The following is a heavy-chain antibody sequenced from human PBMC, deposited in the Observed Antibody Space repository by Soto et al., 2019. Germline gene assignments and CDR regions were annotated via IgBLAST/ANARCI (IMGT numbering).Heavy chain of an antibody. CDR1: GFTVSGYG. D-gene: IGHD3-22*01. CDR2: IWYDGSKE. Sequence: PGGSLRLSCAASGFTVSGYGMHWVRQAPGKGLEWVAVIWYDGSKEYYADSVKGRFTISRDSSKNTLYLQMNSLRDEDTAVYYCARDQLYYNDISGRPLNAFDVWGLGTMFTVSS. V-gene: IGHV3-33*01. J-gene: IGHJ3*01. CDR3: ARDQLYYNDISGRPLNAFDV.